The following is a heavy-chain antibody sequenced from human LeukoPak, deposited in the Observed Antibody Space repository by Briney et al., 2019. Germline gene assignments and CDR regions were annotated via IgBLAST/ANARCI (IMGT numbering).Heavy chain of an antibody. D-gene: IGHD3-10*01. CDR2: INHSGST. J-gene: IGHJ4*02. CDR1: GGSFSGYY. CDR3: ARQRNPGELILSHFDY. Sequence: PSETLSLTCAVYGGSFSGYYWSWIRQPPGKGLEWIGEINHSGSTNYNPSLKSRVTISVDTSKNQFSLKLSPVTAADTAVYYCARQRNPGELILSHFDYWGQGTLVTVSS. V-gene: IGHV4-34*01.